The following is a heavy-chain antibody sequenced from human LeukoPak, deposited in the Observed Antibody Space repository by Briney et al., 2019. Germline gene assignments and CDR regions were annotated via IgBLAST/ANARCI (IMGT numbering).Heavy chain of an antibody. J-gene: IGHJ4*02. Sequence: PGGSLRLSCAAPGFTFSSYSMNWVRQAPGKGLEWVSSISSSSSYIYYADSVKGRFTISRDNAKNSLYLQMNSLRAEDTAVYYCARNPPNRYCSSTSCCPFDYWGQGTLVTVSS. CDR1: GFTFSSYS. CDR2: ISSSSSYI. D-gene: IGHD2-2*01. V-gene: IGHV3-21*01. CDR3: ARNPPNRYCSSTSCCPFDY.